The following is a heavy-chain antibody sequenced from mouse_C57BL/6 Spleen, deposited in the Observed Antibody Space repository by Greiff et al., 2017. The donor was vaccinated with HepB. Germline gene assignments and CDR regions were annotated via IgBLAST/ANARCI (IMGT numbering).Heavy chain of an antibody. CDR3: ARKDYGNYVGYFDV. J-gene: IGHJ1*03. D-gene: IGHD2-1*01. V-gene: IGHV1-26*01. CDR1: GYTFTDYY. CDR2: INPNNGGT. Sequence: VQLQQSGPELVKPGASVKISCKASGYTFTDYYMNWVKQSHGKSLEWIGDINPNNGGTSYNQKFKGKATLTVDKSSSTAYMELRSLTSEDSAVYYCARKDYGNYVGYFDVWGTGTTVTVSS.